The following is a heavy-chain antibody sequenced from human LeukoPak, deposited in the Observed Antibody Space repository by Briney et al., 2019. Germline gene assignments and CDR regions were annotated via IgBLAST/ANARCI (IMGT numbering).Heavy chain of an antibody. D-gene: IGHD2-2*01. CDR3: ARVVVVPAAISSIAHYYYYMDV. CDR2: IYTSGST. J-gene: IGHJ6*03. Sequence: TLSLTCTVSGGSISSGSYYWSWIRQPAGKGLEWIGRIYTSGSTNYNPSLKSRVTISVDTSKNQFSLKLSSVTAADTAVYYCARVVVVPAAISSIAHYYYYMDVWGKGTTVTISS. V-gene: IGHV4-61*02. CDR1: GGSISSGSYY.